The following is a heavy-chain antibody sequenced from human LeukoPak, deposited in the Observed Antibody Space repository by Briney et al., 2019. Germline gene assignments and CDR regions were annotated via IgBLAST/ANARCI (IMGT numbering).Heavy chain of an antibody. V-gene: IGHV4-34*01. D-gene: IGHD3-3*01. Sequence: SETLSLTCAVYGGSFSGYYWSWIRQPPGKGLEWIGEINHSGSTNYNPSLKSRVTIPVDTSKNQFSLKLSSVTAADTAVYYCARAGSYYDFWSGYYTTNWFDPWGQGTLVTVSS. CDR1: GGSFSGYY. CDR2: INHSGST. CDR3: ARAGSYYDFWSGYYTTNWFDP. J-gene: IGHJ5*02.